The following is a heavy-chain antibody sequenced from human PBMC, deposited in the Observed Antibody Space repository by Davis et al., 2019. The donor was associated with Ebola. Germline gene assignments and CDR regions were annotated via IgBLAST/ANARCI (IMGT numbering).Heavy chain of an antibody. CDR3: ARGWLRSGLDV. V-gene: IGHV6-1*01. Sequence: HSQTLSLTCAISGDSVSSAGWNWIRQSPSRGLEWLGRTYYKSKWYNDYAVSVKNRITINADTSKNQFSLHLNSVTPEDTAVYYCARGWLRSGLDVWGKGAAVTVSS. D-gene: IGHD5-12*01. CDR1: GDSVSSAG. J-gene: IGHJ6*04. CDR2: TYYKSKWYN.